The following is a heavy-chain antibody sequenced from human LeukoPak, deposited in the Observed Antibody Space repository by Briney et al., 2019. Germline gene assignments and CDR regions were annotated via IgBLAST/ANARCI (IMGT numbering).Heavy chain of an antibody. CDR2: INIYNGNT. CDR3: ARLVVCSSTSCYLLGMGYNHYYMDV. Sequence: ASVKVSCKTSGYTFATYGISWVRQAPGQGLEWMGWINIYNGNTNYAQKFQGRVTMTTDTSTSTAYMDLRSLRSDDTAVYYCARLVVCSSTSCYLLGMGYNHYYMDVWGKGTTVTISS. V-gene: IGHV1-18*01. CDR1: GYTFATYG. D-gene: IGHD2-2*01. J-gene: IGHJ6*03.